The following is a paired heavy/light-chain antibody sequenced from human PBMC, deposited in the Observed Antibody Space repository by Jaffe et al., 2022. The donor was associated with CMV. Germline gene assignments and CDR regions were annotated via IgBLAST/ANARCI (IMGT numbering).Heavy chain of an antibody. Sequence: QVQLVQSGAEVKKPGASVKVSCKASGYTFTSYYMHWVRQAPGQGLEWMGIINPSGGSTSYAQKFQGRVTMTRDTSTSTVYMELSSLRSEDTAVYYCARGTNYTIFGSVEYFQHWGQGTLVTVSS. CDR1: GYTFTSYY. CDR2: INPSGGST. CDR3: ARGTNYTIFGSVEYFQH. D-gene: IGHD3-3*01. V-gene: IGHV1-46*01. J-gene: IGHJ1*01.
Light chain of an antibody. CDR3: QAWDSSPHVV. CDR1: KLGDKY. CDR2: QDS. J-gene: IGLJ2*01. Sequence: SYELTQPPSVSVSPGQTASITCSGDKLGDKYACWYQQKPGQSPVLVIYQDSKRPSGIPERFSGSNSGNTATLTISGTQAMDEADYYCQAWDSSPHVVFGGGTKLTVL. V-gene: IGLV3-1*01.